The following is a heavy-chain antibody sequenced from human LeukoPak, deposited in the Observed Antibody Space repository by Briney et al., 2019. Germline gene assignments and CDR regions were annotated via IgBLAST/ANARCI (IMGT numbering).Heavy chain of an antibody. J-gene: IGHJ4*02. CDR1: GGSISSYY. CDR2: IYYSGST. D-gene: IGHD4-17*01. CDR3: ARVGLYGDYYFDY. V-gene: IGHV4-59*12. Sequence: SETLSLTCTVSGGSISSYYWSWIRQPPGKGLEWIGYIYYSGSTNYNPSLKSRVTISVDTSKNQFSLKLSSVTAADTAVYYCARVGLYGDYYFDYWGQGTLVTVSS.